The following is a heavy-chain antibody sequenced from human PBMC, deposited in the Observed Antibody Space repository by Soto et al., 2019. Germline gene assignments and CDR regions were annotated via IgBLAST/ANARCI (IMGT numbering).Heavy chain of an antibody. CDR1: GYTFTSYG. D-gene: IGHD2-2*01. CDR2: ISAYNGNT. Sequence: GASVKVSCKASGYTFTSYGISWVRQAPGQGLEWMGWISAYNGNTNYAQKLQGRVTMTTDTSTSTAYMELRSLRSDDTAVYYCAAVYYSTKYGVAYDCFDSWGQGTLVTVSS. V-gene: IGHV1-18*01. J-gene: IGHJ4*02. CDR3: AAVYYSTKYGVAYDCFDS.